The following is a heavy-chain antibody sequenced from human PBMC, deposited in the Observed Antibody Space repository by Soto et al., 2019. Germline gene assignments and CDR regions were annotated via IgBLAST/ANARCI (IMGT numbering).Heavy chain of an antibody. CDR3: ASGRYDFWSGYYTPYYMDV. Sequence: ASVKVSCKASGYTFTSYAMHWVRQAPGQRLEWMGWINAGNGNTKYSQKFQGRVTITRDTSASTAYMELSSLRSGDTAVYYCASGRYDFWSGYYTPYYMDVWGKGTTVTVSS. D-gene: IGHD3-3*01. CDR2: INAGNGNT. CDR1: GYTFTSYA. V-gene: IGHV1-3*01. J-gene: IGHJ6*03.